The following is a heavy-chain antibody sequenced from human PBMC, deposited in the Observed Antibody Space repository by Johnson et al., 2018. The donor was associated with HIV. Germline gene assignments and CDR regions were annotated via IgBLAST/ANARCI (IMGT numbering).Heavy chain of an antibody. CDR3: ARDREYGLAWGRAFDI. D-gene: IGHD6-6*01. CDR2: ISYDGSNK. J-gene: IGHJ3*02. V-gene: IGHV3-30-3*01. CDR1: GFTFSNYT. Sequence: QVQLVESGGGVVQPGRSLRLSCAASGFTFSNYTIHWVRQAPGKGLEWVAVISYDGSNKYYAASVKGRFTISRDNSKNKLYLQTNSLRAEDTAVYYCARDREYGLAWGRAFDIWGQGTMVTVSS.